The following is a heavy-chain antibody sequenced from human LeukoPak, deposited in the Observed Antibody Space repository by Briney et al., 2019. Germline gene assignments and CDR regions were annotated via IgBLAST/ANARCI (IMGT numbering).Heavy chain of an antibody. CDR1: GSTFSSYS. V-gene: IGHV3-21*01. CDR2: ISSSSSYI. J-gene: IGHJ5*02. Sequence: GGSLRLSCAASGSTFSSYSMSWVRQAPGKGLEWVSSISSSSSYIYYADSVKGRFTISRDNAKNSLYLQMNSLRAEDTAVYYCARGYCSSTSCPGVFDPWGQGTLVTVSS. D-gene: IGHD2-2*01. CDR3: ARGYCSSTSCPGVFDP.